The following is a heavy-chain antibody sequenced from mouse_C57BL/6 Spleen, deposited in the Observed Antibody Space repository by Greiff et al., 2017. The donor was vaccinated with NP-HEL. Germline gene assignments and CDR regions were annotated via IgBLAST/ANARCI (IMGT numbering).Heavy chain of an antibody. CDR2: IYPGDGDT. J-gene: IGHJ2*01. CDR1: GYAFSSSW. CDR3: ARSDYYGSSYGY. D-gene: IGHD1-1*01. V-gene: IGHV1-82*01. Sequence: VKLMESGPELVKPGASVKISSKASGYAFSSSWMNWVKQRPGKGLEWIGRIYPGDGDTNYNGKFKGKATLTADKSSSTAYMQLSSLTSEDSAVYFCARSDYYGSSYGYWGQGTTLTVSS.